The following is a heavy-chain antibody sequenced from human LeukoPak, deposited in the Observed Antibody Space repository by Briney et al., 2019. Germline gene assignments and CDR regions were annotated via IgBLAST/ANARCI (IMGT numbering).Heavy chain of an antibody. CDR1: GYTFTSYY. CDR2: INPSGGST. J-gene: IGHJ4*02. CDR3: AREDRLSSGYYFFTFDY. Sequence: GASVKVSCKASGYTFTSYYMHWVRQAPGQGLEWMGIINPSGGSTSYAQKFQGRVTMTRDTSTSTVYMELSSLRSEDTAVYYCAREDRLSSGYYFFTFDYWGQGTLVTVSS. D-gene: IGHD3-22*01. V-gene: IGHV1-46*01.